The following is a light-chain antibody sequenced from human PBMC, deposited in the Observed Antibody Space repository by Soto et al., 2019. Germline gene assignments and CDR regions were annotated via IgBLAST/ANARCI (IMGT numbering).Light chain of an antibody. CDR1: QSVLYSSNNENY. CDR3: QQYYTTPRT. V-gene: IGKV4-1*01. J-gene: IGKJ1*01. CDR2: RAS. Sequence: DIVMTQSPDSLAVSLGERATINCKSSQSVLYSSNNENYLAWYQQKPGQPPKLLIYRASTRESGVPDRFSGSGSGTDFTLIISSLQAEDVAVYYCQQYYTTPRTFGQGTKVDIK.